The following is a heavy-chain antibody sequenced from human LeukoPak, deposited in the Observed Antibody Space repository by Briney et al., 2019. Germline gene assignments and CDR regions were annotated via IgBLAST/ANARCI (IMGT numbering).Heavy chain of an antibody. Sequence: SETLSLTCTVSGGSISSSSYYWGWIRQPPGKGLEWIGSIYYSGSTYYNPFLKSRVTISVDTSKNQFSLKLSSVTAADTAVYYCARLPWRVTVDYWGQGTLVTVSS. V-gene: IGHV4-39*01. CDR3: ARLPWRVTVDY. CDR1: GGSISSSSYY. CDR2: IYYSGST. J-gene: IGHJ4*02. D-gene: IGHD1-14*01.